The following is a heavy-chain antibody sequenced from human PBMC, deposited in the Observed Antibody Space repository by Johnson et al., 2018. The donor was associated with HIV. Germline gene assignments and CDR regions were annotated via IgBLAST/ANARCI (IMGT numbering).Heavy chain of an antibody. CDR2: ISYDGNNK. D-gene: IGHD5-18*01. Sequence: QVQLVESGGTVVQPGRSLRLSCAASGFIFSDFGMHWVRQAPGKGLEWVAVISYDGNNKYYADSLKGRFTISRDNSKNTLYLEMNSLRAEDTAVYYCTRLPSGYSRDAFDIWGQGTMVTVSS. CDR1: GFIFSDFG. CDR3: TRLPSGYSRDAFDI. V-gene: IGHV3-30*03. J-gene: IGHJ3*02.